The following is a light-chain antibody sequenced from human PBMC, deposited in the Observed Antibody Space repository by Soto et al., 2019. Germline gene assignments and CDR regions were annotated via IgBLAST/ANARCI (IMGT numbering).Light chain of an antibody. CDR1: QSVSSN. CDR2: GAS. Sequence: ELVMTQSPATLSVSPGETTTLSCRASQSVSSNLAWYQHKPGQAPRLLIYGASTRATGIPARFSGSGSGTEFILTISSLQSEDFAVYSCQQYNNWPLTFGGGTKVEIK. J-gene: IGKJ4*01. V-gene: IGKV3-15*01. CDR3: QQYNNWPLT.